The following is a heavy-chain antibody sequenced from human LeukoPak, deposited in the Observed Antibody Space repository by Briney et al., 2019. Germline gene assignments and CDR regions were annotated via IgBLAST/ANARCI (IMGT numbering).Heavy chain of an antibody. CDR1: GGSISSYY. J-gene: IGHJ4*02. V-gene: IGHV4-59*01. CDR2: IYYSGST. CDR3: ARQYSYGYYFDY. Sequence: SETLSLTCTVSGGSISSYYWSWIRQPPGKGLEWIGYIYYSGSTNYNPSLKSRVTISVDTSKNQFSLKLSPVTAADTAVYYRARQYSYGYYFDYWGQGTMVTVSS. D-gene: IGHD5-18*01.